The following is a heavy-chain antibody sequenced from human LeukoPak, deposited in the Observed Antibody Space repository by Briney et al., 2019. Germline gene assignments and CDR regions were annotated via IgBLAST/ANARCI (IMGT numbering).Heavy chain of an antibody. J-gene: IGHJ6*02. V-gene: IGHV3-74*01. CDR3: ARDNVLWFGERGGMDV. CDR2: IKSDGSRT. D-gene: IGHD3-10*01. Sequence: GGSLRLSCAASGFTFSNYWMHWVRQAPGKGLVWVSRIKSDGSRTDYADSVKGRFTISRDNAKNTLYLQMNSLRAEDTAVYYCARDNVLWFGERGGMDVWGQGTTVTVSS. CDR1: GFTFSNYW.